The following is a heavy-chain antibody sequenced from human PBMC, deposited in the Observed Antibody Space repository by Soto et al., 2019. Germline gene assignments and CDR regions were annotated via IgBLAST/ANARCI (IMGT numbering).Heavy chain of an antibody. J-gene: IGHJ4*01. Sequence: ASVKVSCKASGGTFSRYAISWVRQAPGQGLEWMGGIIPMFGKANYAQKFQGRVTITADESTRTGYMELRSLISEDTAVYYCARDGPLSDSSAYYYLYWG. CDR2: IIPMFGKA. V-gene: IGHV1-69*13. CDR3: ARDGPLSDSSAYYYLY. D-gene: IGHD3-22*01. CDR1: GGTFSRYA.